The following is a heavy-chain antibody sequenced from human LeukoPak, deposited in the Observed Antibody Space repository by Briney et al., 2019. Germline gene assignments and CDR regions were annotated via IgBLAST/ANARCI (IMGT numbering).Heavy chain of an antibody. J-gene: IGHJ6*02. Sequence: ETLSLTRTVSGGSISSSSYYWGWIRQPPGKGLEWIGSIYYSGSTYYNPSLKSRVTISVDTSKNQFSLKLSSVTAADTAVYYCARDHLGSPTPRMDVWGQGTTVTVSS. CDR3: ARDHLGSPTPRMDV. CDR2: IYYSGST. D-gene: IGHD1-26*01. CDR1: GGSISSSSYY. V-gene: IGHV4-39*02.